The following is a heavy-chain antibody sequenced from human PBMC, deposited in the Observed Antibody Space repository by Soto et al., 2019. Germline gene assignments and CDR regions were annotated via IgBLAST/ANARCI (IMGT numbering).Heavy chain of an antibody. Sequence: ASVKVSCKASGYTFTSYGISWVRQAPGQGLEWMGWISAYNGNTNYAQKLQGRVTMTTNTSTSTAHMELRSLRYDDTAVYYCARDNQTNLGSDDFDIWGQGTMVTVSS. CDR3: ARDNQTNLGSDDFDI. V-gene: IGHV1-18*01. D-gene: IGHD1-1*01. CDR2: ISAYNGNT. CDR1: GYTFTSYG. J-gene: IGHJ3*02.